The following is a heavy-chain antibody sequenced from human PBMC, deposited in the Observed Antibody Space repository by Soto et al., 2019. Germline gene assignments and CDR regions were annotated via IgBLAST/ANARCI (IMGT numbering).Heavy chain of an antibody. J-gene: IGHJ4*02. CDR2: IWYDGSNK. Sequence: QVQLVESGGGVVQPGRSLRLSCAASGFTFSSYGMHWVRQAPGKGLEWVAVIWYDGSNKYYADSVKGRFTISRDNSKNTLYLQMNSLRAEDTAVYYCARESITMVRGGDYWGQGTLVTVSS. V-gene: IGHV3-33*01. CDR3: ARESITMVRGGDY. D-gene: IGHD3-10*01. CDR1: GFTFSSYG.